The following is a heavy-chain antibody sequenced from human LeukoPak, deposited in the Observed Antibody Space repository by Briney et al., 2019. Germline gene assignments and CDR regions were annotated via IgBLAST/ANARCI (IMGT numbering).Heavy chain of an antibody. V-gene: IGHV3-23*01. Sequence: GGSLRLSCAASGFTFSSYAMSWVRQAPGKGLEWVSAISGSGGSTYYADSVKGRFTISRDNSKNTVYLQMNSLRAEDMAVYYCAKEGYYGSGSFPDYWGQGTLVTVSS. D-gene: IGHD3-10*01. CDR2: ISGSGGST. CDR1: GFTFSSYA. J-gene: IGHJ4*02. CDR3: AKEGYYGSGSFPDY.